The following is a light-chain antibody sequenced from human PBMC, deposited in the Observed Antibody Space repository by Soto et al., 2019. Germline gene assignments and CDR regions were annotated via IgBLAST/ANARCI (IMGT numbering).Light chain of an antibody. Sequence: DIEMTQSPSSLSASVGDRVTITCRASQSISNYLNWYQQKPGKAPKLLIYAASSMQSRVPSRCSGSGSETDFTLTISTLEADDSATYYCQHSFSPAWTFGQGTKVEV. CDR1: QSISNY. CDR2: AAS. CDR3: QHSFSPAWT. V-gene: IGKV1-39*01. J-gene: IGKJ1*01.